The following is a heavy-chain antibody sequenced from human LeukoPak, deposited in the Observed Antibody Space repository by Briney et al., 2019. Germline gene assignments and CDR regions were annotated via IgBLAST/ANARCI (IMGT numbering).Heavy chain of an antibody. CDR2: ISAYNGNT. V-gene: IGHV1-18*01. CDR3: ARGAPYSSSWNYYYYMDV. Sequence: GASVKVSCKASGYTFTSYGISWVRQAPGQGLEWMGWISAYNGNTNYAQKLQGRVTMTTDTSTSTAYMELRSLRSDDTAVYYCARGAPYSSSWNYYYYMDVWGKGTTVTISS. J-gene: IGHJ6*03. CDR1: GYTFTSYG. D-gene: IGHD6-13*01.